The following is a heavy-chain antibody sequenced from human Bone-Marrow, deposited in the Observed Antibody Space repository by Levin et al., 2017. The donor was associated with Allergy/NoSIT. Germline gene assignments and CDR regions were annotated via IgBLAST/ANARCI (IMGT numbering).Heavy chain of an antibody. CDR2: ISSGVNAI. CDR3: ARGAELDP. CDR1: GFILSRDS. J-gene: IGHJ5*02. Sequence: PGGSLRLSCAGSGFILSRDSINWVRQAPGKGLEWVSYISSGVNAIYYSDSVEGRFTVSRDNAKNSVYLQMNSLRAEDTAVYYCARGAELDPWGQGTLVIVSS. V-gene: IGHV3-48*01.